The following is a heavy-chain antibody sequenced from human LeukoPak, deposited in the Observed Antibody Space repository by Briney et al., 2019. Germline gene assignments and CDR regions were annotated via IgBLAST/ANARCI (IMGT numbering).Heavy chain of an antibody. J-gene: IGHJ4*02. CDR1: GFTFSSYA. CDR2: ISYDGSNK. V-gene: IGHV3-30-3*01. CDR3: ARDFAGLRDY. Sequence: GGSLRLSCAASGFTFSSYAMHWVRQAPGKGLEWVAVISYDGSNKYYADSVKGRFTISRDNSKNTLYLQMNSLRAEDTAVYYCARDFAGLRDYWGQGTLVTVSS. D-gene: IGHD2-21*02.